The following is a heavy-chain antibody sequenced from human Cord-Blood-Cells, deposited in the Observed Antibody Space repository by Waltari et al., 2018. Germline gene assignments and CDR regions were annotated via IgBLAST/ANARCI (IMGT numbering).Heavy chain of an antibody. J-gene: IGHJ6*02. Sequence: QVQLQESGPGLVKPSETLSLTCTVSGGSISSYYWSWIRQPPGKGLEWIGYIYYSGSTNYNPTPKSRVTISVDTSKNQFSLKLSSVTAADTAVYYCARVTTGTPSYYYGMDVWGQGTTVTVSS. CDR3: ARVTTGTPSYYYGMDV. V-gene: IGHV4-59*01. CDR2: IYYSGST. D-gene: IGHD1-1*01. CDR1: GGSISSYY.